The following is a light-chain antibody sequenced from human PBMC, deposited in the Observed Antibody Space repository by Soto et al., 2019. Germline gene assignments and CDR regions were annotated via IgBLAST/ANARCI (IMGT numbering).Light chain of an antibody. CDR3: QQYDSSPWT. CDR2: QAS. V-gene: IGKV1-5*03. J-gene: IGKJ1*01. CDR1: QSISSL. Sequence: DIQMTQSPSTLSASVGARVTITCRASQSISSLLAWYQQKPGKAPKLLIYQASTLETGVPSRFSGRVSGTEFSLTTSRVQPEDYAAYYCQQYDSSPWTFGQGTKVEIK.